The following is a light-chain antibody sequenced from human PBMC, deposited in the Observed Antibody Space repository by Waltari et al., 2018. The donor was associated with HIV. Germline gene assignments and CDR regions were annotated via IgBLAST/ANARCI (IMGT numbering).Light chain of an antibody. V-gene: IGLV1-51*01. J-gene: IGLJ2*01. Sequence: QSVVTQPPSVSAAPGQEVTISCCASSSNLGVKFVSWYPPVPGTAPQLLLFENNKRPSGIPDRVSGSKSGTSVTLGITGLQTGDEADDYCSTWDVSLGAGVFGGGTKLTVL. CDR2: ENN. CDR3: STWDVSLGAGV. CDR1: SSNLGVKF.